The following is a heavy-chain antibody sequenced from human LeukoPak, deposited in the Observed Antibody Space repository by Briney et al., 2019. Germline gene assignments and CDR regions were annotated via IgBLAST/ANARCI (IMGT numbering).Heavy chain of an antibody. CDR3: AREWDPGAVAGYFDY. J-gene: IGHJ4*02. D-gene: IGHD6-19*01. CDR1: GFTFSSYW. CDR2: IKQDGSEK. Sequence: GGSLRLSCAASGFTFSSYWMSWVRQAPGKGLEWVANIKQDGSEKYYVDSVKGRFTISRDNAKNSLYLQMNSLRAEDTAVYYCAREWDPGAVAGYFDYWGQGTLVTVSS. V-gene: IGHV3-7*01.